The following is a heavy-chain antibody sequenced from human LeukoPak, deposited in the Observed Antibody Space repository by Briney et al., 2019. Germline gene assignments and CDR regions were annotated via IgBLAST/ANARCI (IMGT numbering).Heavy chain of an antibody. V-gene: IGHV4-38-2*02. CDR1: GYSISSDYY. J-gene: IGHJ3*02. D-gene: IGHD3-22*01. Sequence: SETLSLTCTVSGYSISSDYYRGWIRQPPGKGLEWIGSIYYSGNTYYNASLKSQVSISIDTSKNQFSLRLTSVTAADTAVYYCARGEGNFYDSSGYFVAGDVFGIWGQGTMVTVSS. CDR3: ARGEGNFYDSSGYFVAGDVFGI. CDR2: IYYSGNT.